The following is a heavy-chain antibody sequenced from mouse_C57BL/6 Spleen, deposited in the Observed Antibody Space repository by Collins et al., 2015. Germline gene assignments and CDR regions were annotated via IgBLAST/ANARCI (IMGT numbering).Heavy chain of an antibody. V-gene: IGHV3-6*01. Sequence: DVQLQESGPGLVKPSQSLSLTCSVTGYSITSGYYWNWIRQFPGNKLEWMGYISYDGSNNYNPSLKNRISITRDTSKNQFFLKLNSVTTEDTATYYCAILRYAMDYWGQGTSVTVSS. D-gene: IGHD1-1*01. J-gene: IGHJ4*01. CDR1: GYSITSGYY. CDR3: AILRYAMDY. CDR2: ISYDGSN.